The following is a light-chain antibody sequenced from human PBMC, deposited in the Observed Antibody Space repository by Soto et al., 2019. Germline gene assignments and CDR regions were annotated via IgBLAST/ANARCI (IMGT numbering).Light chain of an antibody. V-gene: IGKV1-13*02. CDR3: QQYNTYST. CDR2: DAS. CDR1: PAIASF. J-gene: IGKJ5*01. Sequence: ALPLTQSPSSPSASVGGRVTITCRASPAIASFLAWYQQKPGTAPKLLIYDASSLKSGVPARFSGSGSGTEFTLTISSLQPDDFATYYCQQYNTYSTFGQGTRLEIK.